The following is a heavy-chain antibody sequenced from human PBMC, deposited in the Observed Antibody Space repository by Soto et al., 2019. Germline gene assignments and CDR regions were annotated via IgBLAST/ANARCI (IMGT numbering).Heavy chain of an antibody. CDR1: GFTFSSYG. J-gene: IGHJ5*02. Sequence: PGGSLRLSCAASGFTFSSYGMHWVRQAPGRGLEWVAVISYDGSNKYYADSVKGRFTISRDNSKNTLYLQMNSLRAEDTAVYYCAKASRAVTIINWFDPWGQGTLVTVSS. CDR2: ISYDGSNK. CDR3: AKASRAVTIINWFDP. V-gene: IGHV3-30*18. D-gene: IGHD4-17*01.